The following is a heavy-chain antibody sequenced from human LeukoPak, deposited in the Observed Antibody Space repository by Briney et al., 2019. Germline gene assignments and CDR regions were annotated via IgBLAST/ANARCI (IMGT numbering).Heavy chain of an antibody. D-gene: IGHD6-13*01. J-gene: IGHJ4*02. Sequence: SETLSLTCSVSGGSISGYYSSWVRQPAGKGLEWIGRSYTSNIINYNPSLKSRVSMSVDTSKNKVFLKLSSVTAADTAVYYCARDDVGISAVGAYWGPGILVTVSS. V-gene: IGHV4-4*07. CDR3: ARDDVGISAVGAY. CDR1: GGSISGYY. CDR2: SYTSNII.